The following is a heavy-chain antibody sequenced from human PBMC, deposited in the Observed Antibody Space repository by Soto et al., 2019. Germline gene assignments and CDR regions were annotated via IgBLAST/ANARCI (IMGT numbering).Heavy chain of an antibody. V-gene: IGHV4-34*01. CDR1: SGSFSGYY. J-gene: IGHJ4*02. CDR2: ISQSGNT. D-gene: IGHD6-25*01. CDR3: ARAPKVSGSSQTRPDF. Sequence: SETLSLTCSIYSGSFSGYYWSWIRQPPGKGLEWIGEISQSGNTNYSPSLKSRVSISIDTSMKQFSLHLASVSAADTAVYYCARAPKVSGSSQTRPDFWGQGTLVT.